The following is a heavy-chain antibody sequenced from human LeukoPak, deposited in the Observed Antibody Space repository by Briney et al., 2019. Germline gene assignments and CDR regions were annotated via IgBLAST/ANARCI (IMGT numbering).Heavy chain of an antibody. Sequence: PGGSLKLSCAASGFTFSGSAMHWVRQASGKGLEWVGRIRSKANSYATAYAASVKGRFTISRDDSKNTAYLQMNSLKTEDTAVYYCTRSGYCSGGSCYDGSSGVDYWGQGTLVTVSS. D-gene: IGHD2-15*01. V-gene: IGHV3-73*01. J-gene: IGHJ4*02. CDR3: TRSGYCSGGSCYDGSSGVDY. CDR1: GFTFSGSA. CDR2: IRSKANSYAT.